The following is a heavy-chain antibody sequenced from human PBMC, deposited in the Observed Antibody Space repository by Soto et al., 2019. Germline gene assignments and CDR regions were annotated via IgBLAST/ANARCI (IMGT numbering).Heavy chain of an antibody. D-gene: IGHD6-13*01. Sequence: GGSLRLSCTASGFTFGDYAMSWFRQAPGKGLEWVGFIRSKAYGGTTEYAASVKGRFTISRDDSKSIAYLQMNSLKTEDTAVYYCTSTAASSWQPFDYWGQGTLVTVSS. J-gene: IGHJ4*02. CDR3: TSTAASSWQPFDY. V-gene: IGHV3-49*03. CDR1: GFTFGDYA. CDR2: IRSKAYGGTT.